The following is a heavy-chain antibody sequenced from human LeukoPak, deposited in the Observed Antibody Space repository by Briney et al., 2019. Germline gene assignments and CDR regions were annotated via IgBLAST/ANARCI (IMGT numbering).Heavy chain of an antibody. J-gene: IGHJ6*02. CDR3: TRDLHYYVAMDV. Sequence: GGSLRLSCEASGFTFSAYAMTWVRQAPGQGLEWVSSIGGDNKPHYSESVKGRFTTTRDNSNNMLFLQLNSLRAEDTAHYYCTRDLHYYVAMDVQGQGTTVTASS. CDR2: IGGDNKP. D-gene: IGHD3-10*02. V-gene: IGHV3-23*01. CDR1: GFTFSAYA.